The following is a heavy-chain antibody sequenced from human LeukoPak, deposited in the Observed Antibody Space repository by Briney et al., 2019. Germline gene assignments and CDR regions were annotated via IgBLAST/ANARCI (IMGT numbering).Heavy chain of an antibody. D-gene: IGHD3-10*01. CDR1: GGSISSRPYY. V-gene: IGHV4-39*01. CDR3: ARYYGSGSYYMDV. Sequence: PSETLSLTCTVSGGSISSRPYYWGWIRQPPGKGLEWLGSFSYSGSTYYKPSLKSRVTISVDTSKNQFSLKLSSVTAADTAVYYCARYYGSGSYYMDVWGKGTTVTISS. CDR2: FSYSGST. J-gene: IGHJ6*03.